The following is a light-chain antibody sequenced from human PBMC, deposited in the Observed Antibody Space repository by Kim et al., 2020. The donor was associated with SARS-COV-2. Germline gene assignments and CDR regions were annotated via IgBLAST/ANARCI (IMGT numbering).Light chain of an antibody. CDR1: QSISSY. J-gene: IGKJ4*01. V-gene: IGKV3-11*01. CDR3: QQRSNWPLT. CDR2: DAS. Sequence: LSPGERATLSCWASQSISSYLAWYQQKPGQAPRLLIYDASNRATGIPARFSGTGSGTDFTLTISSLEPEDFAVYYCQQRSNWPLTFGGGTKVEIK.